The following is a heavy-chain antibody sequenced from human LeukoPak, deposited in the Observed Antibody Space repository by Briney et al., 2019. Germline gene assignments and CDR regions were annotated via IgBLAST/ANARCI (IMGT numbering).Heavy chain of an antibody. CDR3: ARDDPYGSGSYNDY. J-gene: IGHJ4*02. Sequence: ASVKVSCKASGGTFSSYAISWVRQAPGQGLEWVGRIIPILGIANYAQKFQGRVTITADKSTSTAYMELSSLRSEDTAVYYCARDDPYGSGSYNDYWGQGTLVTVSS. CDR2: IIPILGIA. CDR1: GGTFSSYA. D-gene: IGHD3-10*01. V-gene: IGHV1-69*04.